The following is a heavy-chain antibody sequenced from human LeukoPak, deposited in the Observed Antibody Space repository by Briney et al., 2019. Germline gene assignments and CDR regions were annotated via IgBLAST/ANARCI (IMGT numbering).Heavy chain of an antibody. D-gene: IGHD5-18*01. Sequence: SSETLSLTCTVSGASISNYYWSWIRQPAGKRLEWIGRIYISGSTDYNPSLKSRVTMSTDTSKNQFSLKLKSVSAADTAVYYCARDDVDAPTFDFWGQGILVTVFS. J-gene: IGHJ4*02. CDR2: IYISGST. V-gene: IGHV4-4*07. CDR3: ARDDVDAPTFDF. CDR1: GASISNYY.